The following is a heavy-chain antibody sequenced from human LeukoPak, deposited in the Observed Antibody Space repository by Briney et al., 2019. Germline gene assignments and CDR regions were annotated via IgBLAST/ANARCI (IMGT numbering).Heavy chain of an antibody. CDR2: IKSKTDGGTT. D-gene: IGHD2-21*02. Sequence: GGSLRLSCAASGFTFSNAWMTWVRQAPGEGLEWVGRIKSKTDGGTTDYAAPVKGRFTISRDDSKNTLYLQINSLKTEDTAVYYCTREAVTANGYFDYWGQGTLVTVSS. V-gene: IGHV3-15*01. J-gene: IGHJ4*02. CDR3: TREAVTANGYFDY. CDR1: GFTFSNAW.